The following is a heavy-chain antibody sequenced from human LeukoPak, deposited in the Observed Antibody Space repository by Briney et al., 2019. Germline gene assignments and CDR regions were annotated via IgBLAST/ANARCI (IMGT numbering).Heavy chain of an antibody. CDR2: ISGSGGST. J-gene: IGHJ4*02. V-gene: IGHV3-23*01. CDR1: GFTFSSYA. CDR3: AKDGRGDSGYDWFDYFDY. D-gene: IGHD5-12*01. Sequence: QPGGSLRLSCAASGFTFSSYAMSWVRQAPGNGLEWVSAISGSGGSTYYADSVKGRFTISRDNSKNTLYLQMNSLRAEGTAVYYCAKDGRGDSGYDWFDYFDYRGQGTLVTVSS.